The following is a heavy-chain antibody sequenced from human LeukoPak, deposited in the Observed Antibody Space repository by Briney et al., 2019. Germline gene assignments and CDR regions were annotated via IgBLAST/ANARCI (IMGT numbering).Heavy chain of an antibody. D-gene: IGHD4-17*01. CDR3: VCDHDYVHFQH. CDR2: INAGNGNT. CDR1: GYTFTSYD. V-gene: IGHV1-3*01. Sequence: ASVKVSCKASGYTFTSYDINWVRQATGQGLEWMGWINAGNGNTKYSQKFQGRVTITRDTSASTAYMELSSLRSEDTAVYYCVCDHDYVHFQHWGQGTLVTVSS. J-gene: IGHJ1*01.